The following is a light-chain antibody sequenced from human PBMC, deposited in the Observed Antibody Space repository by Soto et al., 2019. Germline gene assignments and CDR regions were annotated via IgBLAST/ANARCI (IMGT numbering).Light chain of an antibody. CDR1: TSNIGSNS. CDR3: AAWDDSLDGGV. Sequence: QSVLTQPPSASGTPGQRVTISCSGSTSNIGSNSVNWYRQLPGTAPKLLIYRNNQRPSGVPDRFSGSKSGTSASLAISGLQYEDEADYYCAAWDDSLDGGVFGGGTKVTVL. V-gene: IGLV1-44*01. J-gene: IGLJ3*02. CDR2: RNN.